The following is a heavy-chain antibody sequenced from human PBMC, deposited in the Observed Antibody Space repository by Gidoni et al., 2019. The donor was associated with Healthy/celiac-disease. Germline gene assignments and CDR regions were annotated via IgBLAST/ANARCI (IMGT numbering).Heavy chain of an antibody. V-gene: IGHV4-39*01. CDR3: ARQSRGVAAFDI. J-gene: IGHJ3*02. D-gene: IGHD2-15*01. Sequence: SLKSRVTISVDTSKNQFSLKLSSVTAADTAVYYCARQSRGVAAFDIWGQGTMVTVSS.